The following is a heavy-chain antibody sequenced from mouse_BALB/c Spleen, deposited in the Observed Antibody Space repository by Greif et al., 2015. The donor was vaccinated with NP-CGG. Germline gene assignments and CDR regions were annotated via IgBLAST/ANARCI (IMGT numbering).Heavy chain of an antibody. CDR2: ISSGGSHT. V-gene: IGHV5-9-3*01. CDR3: ARHGILLLLGFAY. J-gene: IGHJ3*01. CDR1: GFTFSSYA. Sequence: EVKLVESGGGLVKPGGSLKLSCAASGFTFSSYAMSWVRQTPEKRLEWVATISSGGSHTYYPDSVKGRFTISRDNAKNTLCLRMRSLRSEDTAMYYCARHGILLLLGFAYWGQGTLFTVSA. D-gene: IGHD1-1*01.